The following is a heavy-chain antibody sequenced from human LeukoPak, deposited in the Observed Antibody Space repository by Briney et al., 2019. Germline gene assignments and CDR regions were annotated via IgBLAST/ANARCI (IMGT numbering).Heavy chain of an antibody. D-gene: IGHD5-18*01. CDR2: IGNTET. Sequence: GGSLRLSCAASGFPFETNAMSWVRQAPGKGLEWVATIGNTETFYADSVTGRFTISRDNSKNTVNLQMNRLRVEDTAIYYCAKDWIQFNRVFDCFDSWGQGTLVTVSS. V-gene: IGHV3-23*01. J-gene: IGHJ4*02. CDR1: GFPFETNA. CDR3: AKDWIQFNRVFDCFDS.